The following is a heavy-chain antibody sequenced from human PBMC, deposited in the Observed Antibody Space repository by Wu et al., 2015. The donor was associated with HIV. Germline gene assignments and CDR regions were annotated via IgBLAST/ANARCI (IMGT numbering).Heavy chain of an antibody. CDR2: INPSGGST. Sequence: QVQLVQSWAEVKKPGASMKVSCKASGYTFTAYYIHCVRQAPGQGLQWMGIINPSGGSTTYAQKFQGRVTMTRDTSTGTVYMELSSLQSEDTAVYYCARSRTEITGTTSRDAFDIWGQGTMITVSS. V-gene: IGHV1-46*01. D-gene: IGHD1-20*01. CDR1: GYTFTAYY. CDR3: ARSRTEITGTTSRDAFDI. J-gene: IGHJ3*02.